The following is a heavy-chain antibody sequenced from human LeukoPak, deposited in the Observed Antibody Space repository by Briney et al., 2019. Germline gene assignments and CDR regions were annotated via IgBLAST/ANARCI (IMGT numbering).Heavy chain of an antibody. V-gene: IGHV1-69*04. D-gene: IGHD2-21*02. Sequence: VASVKVSCKASGGTFSSYAISWVRQAPGQGLEWMGRIIPILGIANYAQKFQGRVTITADKSTSTAYMELSSLRSEDTAVYYCATLVVVTDPYYFDYWGQGTLVTVSS. CDR3: ATLVVVTDPYYFDY. J-gene: IGHJ4*02. CDR2: IIPILGIA. CDR1: GGTFSSYA.